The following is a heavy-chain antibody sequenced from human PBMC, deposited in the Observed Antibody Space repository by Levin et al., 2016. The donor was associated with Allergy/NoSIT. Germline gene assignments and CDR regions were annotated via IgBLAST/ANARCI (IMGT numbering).Heavy chain of an antibody. J-gene: IGHJ6*03. V-gene: IGHV3-48*01. D-gene: IGHD2-2*02. Sequence: WIRQPPGKGLEWVSYISSSSSTIYYADSVKGRFTISRDNAKNSLYLQMNSLRAEDTAVYYCAREDIVVVPAAIPTLEYYYYYYMDVWGKGTTVTVSS. CDR3: AREDIVVVPAAIPTLEYYYYYYMDV. CDR2: ISSSSSTI.